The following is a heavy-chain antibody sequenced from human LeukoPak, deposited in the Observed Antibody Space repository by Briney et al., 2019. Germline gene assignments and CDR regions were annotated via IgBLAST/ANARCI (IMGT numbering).Heavy chain of an antibody. CDR1: GFTFSSYS. D-gene: IGHD1-26*01. V-gene: IGHV3-21*01. CDR3: ARDPEGGRDFQH. CDR2: ISSSSSYI. J-gene: IGHJ1*01. Sequence: GGSLRLSCAASGFTFSSYSMNWVRQAPGKGLEWVSSISSSSSYIYYADSVKGRFTISRDNAKNSLYLQMNSLRAEDTAVYYCARDPEGGRDFQHWGQGTLVTVSS.